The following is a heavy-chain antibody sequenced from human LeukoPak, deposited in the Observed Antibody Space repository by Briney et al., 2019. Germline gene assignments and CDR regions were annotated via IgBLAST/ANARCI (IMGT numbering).Heavy chain of an antibody. CDR3: ARDPSYGGNADY. V-gene: IGHV3-21*01. J-gene: IGHJ4*02. CDR2: ISSSSSYI. D-gene: IGHD4-23*01. Sequence: GGSLRLSCAASGFTFSSYSMNWVRQAPGKGLEWVSSISSSSSYIYYADSVKGRFTISRDNAKNSLYLQMNSLRAEDTAVYYCARDPSYGGNADYWGQGTLVTVSS. CDR1: GFTFSSYS.